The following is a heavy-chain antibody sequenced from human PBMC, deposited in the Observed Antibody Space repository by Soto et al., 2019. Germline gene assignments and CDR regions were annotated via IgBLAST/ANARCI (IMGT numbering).Heavy chain of an antibody. CDR1: GGSISVYY. D-gene: IGHD4-4*01. CDR3: ARVVRVYSASPSGYFDY. J-gene: IGHJ4*02. Sequence: PSETLSLTCTVSGGSISVYYWSWIRQPPGKGLEWIGYIFYTGNTNYNPSLKSRVTISVDTSNNQFSLKLTSVTAADTAVYYCARVVRVYSASPSGYFDYWGQGTLVTVSS. CDR2: IFYTGNT. V-gene: IGHV4-59*01.